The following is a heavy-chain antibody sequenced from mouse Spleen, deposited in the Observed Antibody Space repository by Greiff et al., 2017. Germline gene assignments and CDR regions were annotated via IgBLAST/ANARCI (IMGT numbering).Heavy chain of an antibody. Sequence: EVKLVESGGGLVKPGGSLKLSCAASGFTFSDYGMHWVRQAPEKGLEWVAYISSGSSTIYYADTVKGRFTISRDNAKNTLFLQMTSLRSEDTAMYYCARATRKNWYFDVWGAGTTVTVSS. V-gene: IGHV5-17*01. CDR3: ARATRKNWYFDV. D-gene: IGHD1-1*01. CDR2: ISSGSSTI. J-gene: IGHJ1*01. CDR1: GFTFSDYG.